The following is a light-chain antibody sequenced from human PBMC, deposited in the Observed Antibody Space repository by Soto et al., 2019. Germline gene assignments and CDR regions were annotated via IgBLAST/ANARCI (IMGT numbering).Light chain of an antibody. CDR2: DVS. CDR1: SSDVAAYNY. CDR3: SSYTSSSTLDV. V-gene: IGLV2-11*01. Sequence: QSALTQPRSVSGSPGQSVTISCTGTSSDVAAYNYVSWYQQHPGKAPKLLICDVSRRPSGVPDRFSGSKSGNTASLTISGLQAEDEADYYCSSYTSSSTLDVFGTGTKLTVL. J-gene: IGLJ1*01.